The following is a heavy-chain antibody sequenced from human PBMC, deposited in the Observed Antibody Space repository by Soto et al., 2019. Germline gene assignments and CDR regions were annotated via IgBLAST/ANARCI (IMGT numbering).Heavy chain of an antibody. CDR2: IIPMYGPA. V-gene: IGHV1-69*01. D-gene: IGHD3-10*01. Sequence: QVPLVQSGAEVKKPGSSVTVSCKASGGTFSSYAIHWVRQAPGQGLEWMGGIIPMYGPAKYAQRFQGIVTITADESTATVYMELTSLTSQDTAVYYCARGTSMVRGVRENWVDPWGHGTLVTVSS. CDR1: GGTFSSYA. J-gene: IGHJ5*02. CDR3: ARGTSMVRGVRENWVDP.